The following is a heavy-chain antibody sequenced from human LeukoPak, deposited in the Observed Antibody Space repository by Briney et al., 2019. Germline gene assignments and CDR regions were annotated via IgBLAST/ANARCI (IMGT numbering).Heavy chain of an antibody. J-gene: IGHJ4*02. V-gene: IGHV4-39*01. CDR1: GGSISSDTNY. Sequence: SETLSLTCTVSGGSISSDTNYWGWIRQPPGKGLEWIGSIYYSGSTYYNPSLKSRVTISVDTSKNEFSLKLSSVTAADTAVYYCARGDIPDFWGQGTLVTVSS. CDR3: ARGDIPDF. D-gene: IGHD2-21*01. CDR2: IYYSGST.